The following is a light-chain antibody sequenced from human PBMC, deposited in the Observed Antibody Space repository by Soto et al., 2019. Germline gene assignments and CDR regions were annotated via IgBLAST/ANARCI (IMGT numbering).Light chain of an antibody. J-gene: IGKJ4*02. CDR3: QQRNNWPLT. V-gene: IGKV3-11*01. CDR1: QSVSSY. CDR2: DAS. Sequence: ERVMTQSPGTLSLSPGERATLSSRASQSVSSYLAWYQQKPGQAPRLLIYDASNRATGIPARFSGSGSGTDLTITISSLEPEDFEVYYCQQRNNWPLTFGGGTKVDIK.